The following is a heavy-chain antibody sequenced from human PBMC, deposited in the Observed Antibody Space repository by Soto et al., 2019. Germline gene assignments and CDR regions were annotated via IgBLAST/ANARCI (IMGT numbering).Heavy chain of an antibody. CDR1: GFTLSSFA. D-gene: IGHD5-12*01. Sequence: GGSLRLSCAASGFTLSSFAMNWVRQAPGKGLEWIAYLSTSADTIYYADSVKGRFTISRDTAKSSVYLQMNSLRVEDTAVYYCARDFWLRHNYSDPWGQGTLVTVSS. CDR3: ARDFWLRHNYSDP. CDR2: LSTSADTI. J-gene: IGHJ5*02. V-gene: IGHV3-48*01.